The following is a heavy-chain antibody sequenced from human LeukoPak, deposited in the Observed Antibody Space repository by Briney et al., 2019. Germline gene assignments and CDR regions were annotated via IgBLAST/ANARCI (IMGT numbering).Heavy chain of an antibody. CDR3: ARFKPDDYGNQIFDY. CDR1: GYTFTKYW. CDR2: IYPDDSDT. Sequence: GESLKISCKGSGYTFTKYWIGWVRQMPGKGLEWMGSIYPDDSDTRYNPSLQGHVTISADNSITTAYLQWRTLKASDTAIYYCARFKPDDYGNQIFDYWGQGALVIVSS. J-gene: IGHJ4*02. V-gene: IGHV5-51*01. D-gene: IGHD4-11*01.